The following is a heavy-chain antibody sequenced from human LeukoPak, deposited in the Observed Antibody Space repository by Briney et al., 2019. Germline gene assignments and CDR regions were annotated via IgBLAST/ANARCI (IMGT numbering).Heavy chain of an antibody. J-gene: IGHJ6*02. CDR2: IIPILGIA. V-gene: IGHV1-69*04. D-gene: IGHD3-22*01. CDR1: GGTFSSYA. CDR3: ATVRRPRYYDSSGYYYYYYGMDV. Sequence: ASVKVSCKASGGTFSSYAISWVRQAPGQGLEWMGRIIPILGIANYAQKFQGRVTITADKSTSTAYMELSSLRSEDTAVYYCATVRRPRYYDSSGYYYYYYGMDVWGQGTTVSVSS.